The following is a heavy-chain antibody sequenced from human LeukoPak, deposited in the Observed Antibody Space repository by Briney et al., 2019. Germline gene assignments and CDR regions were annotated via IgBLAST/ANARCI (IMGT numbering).Heavy chain of an antibody. CDR3: ARGSGYSYGYDAFDI. CDR2: MNPNSGNT. D-gene: IGHD5-18*01. J-gene: IGHJ3*02. Sequence: GASVKASCEASGYTFTSYDINWVRQATGQGLEWMGWMNPNSGNTGYAQKFQGRVTMTRNTSISTAYMELSSLRSEDTAVYYCARGSGYSYGYDAFDIWGQGTMVTVSS. V-gene: IGHV1-8*01. CDR1: GYTFTSYD.